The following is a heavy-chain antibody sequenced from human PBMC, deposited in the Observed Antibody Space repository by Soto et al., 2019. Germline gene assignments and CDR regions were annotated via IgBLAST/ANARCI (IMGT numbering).Heavy chain of an antibody. D-gene: IGHD3-22*01. CDR1: GFTFSSYG. J-gene: IGHJ3*02. V-gene: IGHV3-33*01. CDR2: IWYDGSNK. Sequence: GGSLRLSCAASGFTFSSYGMHWVRQAPGKGLEWVAVIWYDGSNKYYADSVKGRFTISRDNSKNTLYLQMNSLRAEDTAVYYCARAYYYDSSGYYYEDAFDIWGQGTMVTVS. CDR3: ARAYYYDSSGYYYEDAFDI.